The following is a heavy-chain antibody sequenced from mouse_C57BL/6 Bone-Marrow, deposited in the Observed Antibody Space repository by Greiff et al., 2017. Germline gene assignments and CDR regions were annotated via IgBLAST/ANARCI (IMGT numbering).Heavy chain of an antibody. CDR2: LDPENGDT. CDR1: GFNIKDDY. CDR3: TTYDWGYAMDY. D-gene: IGHD2-4*01. Sequence: EVQLQESGAELVRPGASVKLSCTASGFNIKDDYMHWVKQRPEQGLEWIGWLDPENGDTEYASKFQGKATITADTSSNTAYLQLSSLTSEDTAVYYCTTYDWGYAMDYWGQGTSVTVSS. V-gene: IGHV14-4*01. J-gene: IGHJ4*01.